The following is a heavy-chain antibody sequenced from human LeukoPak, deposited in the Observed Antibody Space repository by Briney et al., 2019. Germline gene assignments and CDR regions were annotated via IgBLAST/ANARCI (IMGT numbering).Heavy chain of an antibody. D-gene: IGHD5-12*01. CDR3: AIQGIVATTKFFDY. CDR2: IDPNSGGT. CDR1: GYTFTGYY. J-gene: IGHJ4*02. Sequence: ASVKVSCTASGYTFTGYYMHWVRRAPGQGLEWMGWIDPNSGGTNYAQKFQGRVTMTRDTSISTAYMELSRLRSDDTAVYYCAIQGIVATTKFFDYWGQGTLVTVSS. V-gene: IGHV1-2*02.